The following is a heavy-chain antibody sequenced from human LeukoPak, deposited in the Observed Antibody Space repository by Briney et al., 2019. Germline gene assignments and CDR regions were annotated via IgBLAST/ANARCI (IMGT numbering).Heavy chain of an antibody. Sequence: PSETLSLTCTVSGGSISSYYWSWIRQPPGKGLEWIGYIYYSGSTNYNPSLKSRVTMSVDTSKDQFSLKLSSVTAADTAVYYCARARTYGSGSYSANWFDPCGQGTLVTVSS. J-gene: IGHJ5*02. CDR1: GGSISSYY. CDR3: ARARTYGSGSYSANWFDP. CDR2: IYYSGST. D-gene: IGHD3-10*01. V-gene: IGHV4-59*01.